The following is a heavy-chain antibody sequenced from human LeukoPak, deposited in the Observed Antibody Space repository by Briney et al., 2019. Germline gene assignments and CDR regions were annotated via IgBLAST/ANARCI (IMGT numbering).Heavy chain of an antibody. Sequence: ASVKVSCKASGYTFTSYGISWVRQAPGQGLEWMGWISAYNGNTNYAQKLQGRVTMTTDTSTSTAYMELRSLRSDDTAVYYCARDSWDSSSWYWFDAWGQGTLVTVSS. CDR3: ARDSWDSSSWYWFDA. CDR1: GYTFTSYG. D-gene: IGHD6-13*01. V-gene: IGHV1-18*01. CDR2: ISAYNGNT. J-gene: IGHJ5*02.